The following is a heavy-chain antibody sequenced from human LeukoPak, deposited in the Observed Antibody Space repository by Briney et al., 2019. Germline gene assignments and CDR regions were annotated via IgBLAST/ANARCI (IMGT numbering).Heavy chain of an antibody. CDR3: AMNWNVPPRDY. CDR2: INQDGSGK. V-gene: IGHV3-7*01. D-gene: IGHD1-1*01. CDR1: GITFRSYW. Sequence: GGSLRLSCAASGITFRSYWMNWVRLAPGKGLEWVASINQDGSGKNYVDSVKGRFTVSGDNAKKYLQMNSLRAEDTAVYYCAMNWNVPPRDYWGQGTLVTVSS. J-gene: IGHJ4*02.